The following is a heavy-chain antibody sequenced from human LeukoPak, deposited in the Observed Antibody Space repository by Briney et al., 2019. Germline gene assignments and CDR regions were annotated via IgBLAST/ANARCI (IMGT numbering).Heavy chain of an antibody. CDR3: VRSSYYYDSSGFGY. J-gene: IGHJ4*02. D-gene: IGHD3-22*01. Sequence: GASVKVSCKASGGTFSSYAISWVRQAPGQGLEWMGGIIPIFGTANYAQKFQGRVTITTDESTSTAYMELSSLRSEDTAVYYCVRSSYYYDSSGFGYWGQGTLVTVSS. V-gene: IGHV1-69*05. CDR1: GGTFSSYA. CDR2: IIPIFGTA.